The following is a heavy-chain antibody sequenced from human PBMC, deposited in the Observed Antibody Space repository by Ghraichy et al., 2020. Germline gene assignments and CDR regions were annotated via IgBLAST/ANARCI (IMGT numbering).Heavy chain of an antibody. D-gene: IGHD3-22*01. V-gene: IGHV3-21*01. CDR3: ASFYYDSRDIYYYGMDV. CDR2: ISSSSSYI. CDR1: GFTFSSYS. J-gene: IGHJ6*02. Sequence: GESLNISCAASGFTFSSYSMNWVRQAPGKGLEWVSSISSSSSYIYYADSLKGRFTISRDNAKNSLYLQMNSLRAEDTAIYYCASFYYDSRDIYYYGMDVWGQGPTVTVSS.